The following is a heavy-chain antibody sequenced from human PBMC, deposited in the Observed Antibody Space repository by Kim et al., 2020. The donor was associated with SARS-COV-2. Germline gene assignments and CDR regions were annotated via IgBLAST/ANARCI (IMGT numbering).Heavy chain of an antibody. Sequence: GGSLRLSCAASGFTFSRYWMSWVRQAPGKGLEWVANIKQDGSENYYVDSVKGRFTISRDNAKNSLSLQMNSLRAEDTAVYYCARGGGGSPDYWGQGTLVT. V-gene: IGHV3-7*05. CDR2: IKQDGSEN. CDR3: ARGGGGSPDY. CDR1: GFTFSRYW. D-gene: IGHD2-15*01. J-gene: IGHJ4*02.